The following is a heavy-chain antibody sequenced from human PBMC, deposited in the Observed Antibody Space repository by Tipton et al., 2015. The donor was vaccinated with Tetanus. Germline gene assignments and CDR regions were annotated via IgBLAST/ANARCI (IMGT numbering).Heavy chain of an antibody. V-gene: IGHV3-53*01. D-gene: IGHD2-21*02. CDR2: LYSGDGP. Sequence: SLRLSCAASGFAVAVNNMTWVRQAPGKGLEWVSVLYSGDGPNYADSVKGRFTISRDNSKNTLYLQMNSLRGEDTAIYYCARAPRYCDGDCYHFDYWGQGTLVTVSS. CDR1: GFAVAVNN. CDR3: ARAPRYCDGDCYHFDY. J-gene: IGHJ4*02.